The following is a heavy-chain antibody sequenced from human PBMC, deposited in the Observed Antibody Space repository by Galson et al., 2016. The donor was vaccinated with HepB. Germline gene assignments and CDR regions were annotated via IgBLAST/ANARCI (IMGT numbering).Heavy chain of an antibody. Sequence: SVKVSCKASGYTFSDYSIHWLRQAPGEGPEWMGRINPNTGGTNYAQQFQGRVTMTWDTSISTAYMQLTRLRSDDTAVYYCARDYPVFIQLVPLAARLDVWGQGTTVTVSS. CDR1: GYTFSDYS. J-gene: IGHJ6*02. CDR2: INPNTGGT. D-gene: IGHD2/OR15-2a*01. V-gene: IGHV1-2*06. CDR3: ARDYPVFIQLVPLAARLDV.